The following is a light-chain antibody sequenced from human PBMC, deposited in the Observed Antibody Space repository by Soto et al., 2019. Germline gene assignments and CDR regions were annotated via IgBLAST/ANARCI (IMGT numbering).Light chain of an antibody. V-gene: IGKV1-39*01. CDR3: QQSYSIPG. Sequence: DIQMTQSPSSLSASVGDRVTITCRASQRISTYLNWYQQKPGKAPNLLIFAASNWKSGFPSRFSGSGSGTHFTLTISSLQPEDFATYYCQQSYSIPGFGQGTKVETK. J-gene: IGKJ1*01. CDR1: QRISTY. CDR2: AAS.